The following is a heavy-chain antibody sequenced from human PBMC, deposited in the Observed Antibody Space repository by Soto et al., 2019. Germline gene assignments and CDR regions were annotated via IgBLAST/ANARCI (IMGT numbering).Heavy chain of an antibody. Sequence: ETLSLTCAVSGGRFTSNNWWTWVRQPPGQGLEWIGEIYRTGSTNYNPSLKSRVTISLDKSKNQFSRKVTSLTAADTAVYYCASRDQGTSVDYWGQGTLVTVS. CDR3: ASRDQGTSVDY. D-gene: IGHD1-7*01. CDR1: GGRFTSNNW. J-gene: IGHJ4*02. CDR2: IYRTGST. V-gene: IGHV4-4*02.